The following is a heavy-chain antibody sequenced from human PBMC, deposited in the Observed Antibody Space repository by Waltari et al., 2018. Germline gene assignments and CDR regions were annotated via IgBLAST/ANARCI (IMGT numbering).Heavy chain of an antibody. V-gene: IGHV1-3*01. CDR1: GSTFNSYA. CDR3: ARGGYGDYGGMDV. D-gene: IGHD4-17*01. Sequence: QVQLVQSGAEVKKPGASVKVSCTASGSTFNSYATHWVRQAPGQRLEWMGWINAGNGNTKYSQKFQGRVTITRDTSASTAYMELSSLRSEDTAVYYCARGGYGDYGGMDVWGQGTTVTVSS. J-gene: IGHJ6*02. CDR2: INAGNGNT.